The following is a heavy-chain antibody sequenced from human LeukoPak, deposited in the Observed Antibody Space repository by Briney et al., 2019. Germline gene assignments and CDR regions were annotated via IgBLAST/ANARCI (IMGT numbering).Heavy chain of an antibody. J-gene: IGHJ4*02. Sequence: PSETLSLTCTVSGGSISSSSYYWGWIRQPPGKGLEWIGSIYYSGSTYYNPSLKSRVTISVDTSKNQFSLKLSSVTAADTAVYYCARHWVDTAMVEIDYWGQGTLVTVSS. D-gene: IGHD5-18*01. CDR1: GGSISSSSYY. CDR3: ARHWVDTAMVEIDY. V-gene: IGHV4-39*01. CDR2: IYYSGST.